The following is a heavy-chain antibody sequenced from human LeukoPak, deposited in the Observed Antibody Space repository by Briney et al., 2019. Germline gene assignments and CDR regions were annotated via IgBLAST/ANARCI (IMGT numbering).Heavy chain of an antibody. D-gene: IGHD3-10*01. CDR1: GFTFSSYA. Sequence: PGGSLRLSCAASGFTFSSYAMHWVRQAPGKGLEWVAVISYDGSNKYYADSVKGRFTISRDNSKNTLYLQMNSLRAEDTAVYYCAKEQDSGSPSGDNDYWGQGTLVTVSS. V-gene: IGHV3-30-3*01. CDR3: AKEQDSGSPSGDNDY. CDR2: ISYDGSNK. J-gene: IGHJ4*02.